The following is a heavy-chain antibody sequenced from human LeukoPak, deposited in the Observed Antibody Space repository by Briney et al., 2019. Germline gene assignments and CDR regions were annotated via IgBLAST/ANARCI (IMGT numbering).Heavy chain of an antibody. Sequence: PSETLSLTCTVSGGSISSYYWSWIRQPPGKGLEWIGYIYYSGSTNYNPSLKSRVTISVDTSKNQFSLKLSSVTAADTAVYYCARHGSAIRFDYWGQGTLVTVSS. J-gene: IGHJ4*02. CDR2: IYYSGST. D-gene: IGHD5-18*01. V-gene: IGHV4-59*08. CDR1: GGSISSYY. CDR3: ARHGSAIRFDY.